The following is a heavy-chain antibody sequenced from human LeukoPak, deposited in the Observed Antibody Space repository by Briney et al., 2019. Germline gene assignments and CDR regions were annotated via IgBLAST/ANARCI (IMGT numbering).Heavy chain of an antibody. Sequence: ASVKVSCKASGYTFTSYGINWVRQATGQGLEWMGIINPSGGSTSYAQKFQGRVTMTRDTSTSTVYMELSSLRSEDTAVYYCARDNSGLLLDYWGQGTLVTVSS. D-gene: IGHD1-20*01. CDR2: INPSGGST. CDR1: GYTFTSYG. J-gene: IGHJ4*02. V-gene: IGHV1-46*01. CDR3: ARDNSGLLLDY.